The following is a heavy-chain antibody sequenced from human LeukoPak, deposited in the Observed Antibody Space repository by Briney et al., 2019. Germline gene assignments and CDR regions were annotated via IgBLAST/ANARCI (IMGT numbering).Heavy chain of an antibody. Sequence: SETLSLTCAVYGGSFSGYYWSLIRQPPGKGLEWIEEINHSGSTNYNPSLKSRVTISVDTSKNQFSLKLSSVTAADTAVYYCARGGGKIRYCSSTSCYTGIDYWGQGTLVTVSS. CDR1: GGSFSGYY. CDR3: ARGGGKIRYCSSTSCYTGIDY. J-gene: IGHJ4*02. D-gene: IGHD2-2*02. CDR2: INHSGST. V-gene: IGHV4-34*01.